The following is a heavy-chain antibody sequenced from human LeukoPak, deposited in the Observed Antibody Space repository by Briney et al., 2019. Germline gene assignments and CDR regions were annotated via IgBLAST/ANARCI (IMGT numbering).Heavy chain of an antibody. V-gene: IGHV1-69*13. CDR1: GGTFSSYA. J-gene: IGHJ6*03. Sequence: GASVKVSCKASGGTFSSYAISWVRQAPGQGLEWMGGIIPIFGTANYAQKFQGRVTITADESTSTAYMELSSLRSEDTAVYYCARGNHLRWFGELRGPWYYYYYMDVWGKGTTVTISS. D-gene: IGHD3-10*01. CDR2: IIPIFGTA. CDR3: ARGNHLRWFGELRGPWYYYYYMDV.